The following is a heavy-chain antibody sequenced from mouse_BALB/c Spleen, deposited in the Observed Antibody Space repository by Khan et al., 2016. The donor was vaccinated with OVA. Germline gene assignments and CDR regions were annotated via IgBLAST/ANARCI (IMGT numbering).Heavy chain of an antibody. CDR2: ISSSGNT. V-gene: IGHV3-2*02. J-gene: IGHJ2*02. D-gene: IGHD1-1*02. CDR1: GYSITSDYA. Sequence: EVQLVESGPGLVKPSQSLSLTCTVTGYSITSDYAWNWIRQFPGNKLEWMGFISSSGNTNYNPSLKSRFSITRDTSKNQFFLQLNSVTTEDTATDYCARVYGGDFDYWGQGTSLTVSS. CDR3: ARVYGGDFDY.